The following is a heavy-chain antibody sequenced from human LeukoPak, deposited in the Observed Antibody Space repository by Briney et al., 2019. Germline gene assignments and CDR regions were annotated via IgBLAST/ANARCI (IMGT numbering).Heavy chain of an antibody. D-gene: IGHD2-15*01. CDR3: ARRDCSGGICYSTRGFDY. V-gene: IGHV5-51*01. CDR2: IYPGNSET. J-gene: IGHJ4*02. CDR1: GYRFNTYW. Sequence: GESLKISCQASGYRFNTYWIGWVRQMPGKGLEWMGIIYPGNSETKYSPSFRGQVTISVDKSISTAYLQWSSLKASDTAMYYCARRDCSGGICYSTRGFDYWGQGTLVTVSS.